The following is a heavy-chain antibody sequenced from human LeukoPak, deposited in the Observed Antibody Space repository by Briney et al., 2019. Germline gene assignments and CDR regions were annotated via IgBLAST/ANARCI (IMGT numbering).Heavy chain of an antibody. V-gene: IGHV1-18*01. CDR1: GYTFTSYG. CDR3: ARDLWFGEYSRAY. CDR2: ISAYNGNT. D-gene: IGHD3-10*01. Sequence: GAPVKVSCKASGYTFTSYGISWVRQAPGQGLEWMGWISAYNGNTNYAQKLQGRVTMTTDTSTSTAYTELRSLRSDDTAVYYCARDLWFGEYSRAYWGQGTLVTVSS. J-gene: IGHJ4*02.